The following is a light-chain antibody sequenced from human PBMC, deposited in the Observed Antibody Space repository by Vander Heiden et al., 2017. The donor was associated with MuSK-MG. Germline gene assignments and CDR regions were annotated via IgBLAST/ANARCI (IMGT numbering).Light chain of an antibody. Sequence: SQSVDTYLAWFQQTPGQAPRLLIYDASTRASGTPARFSGRGSGTDFTLTISSLEPEDCAVFYCQQRADWPLTFGGGTKVE. CDR1: QSVDTY. CDR3: QQRADWPLT. J-gene: IGKJ4*01. CDR2: DAS. V-gene: IGKV3-11*01.